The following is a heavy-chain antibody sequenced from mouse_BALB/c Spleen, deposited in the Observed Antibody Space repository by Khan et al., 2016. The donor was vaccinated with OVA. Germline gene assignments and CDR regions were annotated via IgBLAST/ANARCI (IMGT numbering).Heavy chain of an antibody. D-gene: IGHD2-3*01. CDR2: IAPANGNT. Sequence: VQLKESGAELVKPGASVKLSCTASGFTIKDTYLHWVKQRPEQGLEWIGRIAPANGNTQYDPKFQGKAAFTSDPSSNTSYLQLNSLTSEDTAVYYCARPSYDPRDFEVWGAGTTVTVSS. V-gene: IGHV14-3*02. CDR3: ARPSYDPRDFEV. CDR1: GFTIKDTY. J-gene: IGHJ1*01.